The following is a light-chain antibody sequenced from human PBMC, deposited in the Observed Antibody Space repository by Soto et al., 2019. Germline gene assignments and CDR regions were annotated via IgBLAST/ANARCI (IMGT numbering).Light chain of an antibody. CDR3: QQYNDWPPART. Sequence: EIVMTQSPATLSVSPGERATLSCRASRSISNNLAWYHQKPGQAPSLLIYGASTRATGIPERFSGSGSGTEFTLTISSLQSEDFAVYYCQQYNDWPPARTFGGGTKVEIK. CDR1: RSISNN. V-gene: IGKV3-15*01. CDR2: GAS. J-gene: IGKJ4*01.